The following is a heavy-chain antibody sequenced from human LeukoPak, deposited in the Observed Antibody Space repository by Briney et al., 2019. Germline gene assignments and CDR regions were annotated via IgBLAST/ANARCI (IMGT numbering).Heavy chain of an antibody. J-gene: IGHJ4*02. CDR3: AGAKHQLLSYGSFDY. V-gene: IGHV4-61*02. CDR1: GGSISSDNYY. D-gene: IGHD2-2*01. Sequence: SETLSLTCTVSGGSISSDNYYWSWIRQPAGKELEWIGRFYHTGSTDYNPSVKSRVTISVDTSKNQFSLTLSSVTAADAAVYYCAGAKHQLLSYGSFDYWGQGTLVTVSS. CDR2: FYHTGST.